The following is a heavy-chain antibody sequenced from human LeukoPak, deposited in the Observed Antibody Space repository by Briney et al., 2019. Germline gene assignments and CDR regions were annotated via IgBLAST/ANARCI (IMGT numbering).Heavy chain of an antibody. CDR1: GGSISSSSYY. Sequence: SETLSLTCTVSGGSISSSSYYWGWIRQPPGKGLGWIGSIYYSGSTYYDPSLKSRVTISVDTSKTQFSLKLRSVTAADTAVYYCARHFLSVEWSNFDYWGQGTLVTVSS. V-gene: IGHV4-39*01. CDR3: ARHFLSVEWSNFDY. CDR2: IYYSGST. D-gene: IGHD3-3*01. J-gene: IGHJ4*02.